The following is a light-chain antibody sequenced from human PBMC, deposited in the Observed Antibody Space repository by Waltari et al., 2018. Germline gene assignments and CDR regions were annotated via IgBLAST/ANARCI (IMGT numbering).Light chain of an antibody. CDR2: DAS. J-gene: IGKJ4*01. CDR1: QSLSNY. V-gene: IGKV3-15*01. Sequence: TVMTQSPATLSVSPGQRATLSRRASQSLSNYLSWYQQKPGQAPRPLIYDASTRATGIPARFSGSGSGTEFTLAISSLQSEDIAVYYCQQYGSWPLTFGGGTKVEFK. CDR3: QQYGSWPLT.